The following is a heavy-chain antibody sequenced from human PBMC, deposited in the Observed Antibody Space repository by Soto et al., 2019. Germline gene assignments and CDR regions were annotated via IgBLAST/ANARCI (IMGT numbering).Heavy chain of an antibody. CDR1: VGSIISYY. CDR3: ARDLRRGYSYGFQALRTPSTYGMDV. D-gene: IGHD5-18*01. CDR2: IYYSGST. J-gene: IGHJ6*02. V-gene: IGHV4-59*01. Sequence: SETLSLTCTVSVGSIISYYWSWIRQPPGKGLEWIGYIYYSGSTNYNPSLKSRVTISVDTSKNQFSLKLSSVTAADTAVYYCARDLRRGYSYGFQALRTPSTYGMDVWGQGTTVTVS.